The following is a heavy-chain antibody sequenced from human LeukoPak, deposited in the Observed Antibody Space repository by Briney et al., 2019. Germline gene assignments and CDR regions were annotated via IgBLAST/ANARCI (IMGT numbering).Heavy chain of an antibody. D-gene: IGHD2/OR15-2a*01. V-gene: IGHV3-74*01. CDR3: ARDVIR. CDR2: INTDGRRT. J-gene: IGHJ4*02. Sequence: GGSLRLSCAASGFTFSGYWMHWVRQAPGKGLVWVSGINTDGRRTSYADSVKGRSTISRDNAENTLYLQMTSLRAEDTAVYYCARDVIRWGQGTLVTVSS. CDR1: GFTFSGYW.